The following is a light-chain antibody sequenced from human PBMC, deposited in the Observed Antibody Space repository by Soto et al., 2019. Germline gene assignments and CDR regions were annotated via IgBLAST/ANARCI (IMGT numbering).Light chain of an antibody. CDR1: QSINTN. V-gene: IGKV3-15*01. CDR2: DAS. J-gene: IGKJ1*01. Sequence: IEMTQSPATLSLSPGEGATLSCMASQSINTNLAWYQQKPGQAPRLLIYDASTRATGIPARFSGSGSGTEFTLTISSLQSEDFAVYYCQQYNKGPTWTFGQGTKVDIK. CDR3: QQYNKGPTWT.